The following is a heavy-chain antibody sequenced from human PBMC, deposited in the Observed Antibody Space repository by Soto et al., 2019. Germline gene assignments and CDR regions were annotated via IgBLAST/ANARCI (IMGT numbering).Heavy chain of an antibody. V-gene: IGHV1-18*01. D-gene: IGHD6-19*01. CDR2: ISAYNGNT. CDR3: ARDRGVAPPVAGNTHYYYYMDV. Sequence: QDQLVQSGVEVKKPGASVKVSCKASGYSFTNYGITWVRQAPGQGFEWMGWISAYNGNTNYAQKFQGRVTMTTDASTSTAYLELRSLRSDTAVYYCARDRGVAPPVAGNTHYYYYMDVWGKGTTVTVSS. J-gene: IGHJ6*03. CDR1: GYSFTNYG.